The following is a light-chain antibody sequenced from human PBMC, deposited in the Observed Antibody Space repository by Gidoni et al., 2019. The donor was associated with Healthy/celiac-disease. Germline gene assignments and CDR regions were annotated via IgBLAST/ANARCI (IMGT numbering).Light chain of an antibody. CDR2: QDR. CDR1: KLGDQY. J-gene: IGLJ2*01. CDR3: QSWDRSVV. Sequence: SYELTQPPAVSVSTGQTASITCSGAKLGDQYACWYQQKPGQSPVLVIYQDRQRPSGIPERFSVSISWNTASLSISGTQSMDEADSYCQSWDRSVVFGGGTKLTVL. V-gene: IGLV3-1*01.